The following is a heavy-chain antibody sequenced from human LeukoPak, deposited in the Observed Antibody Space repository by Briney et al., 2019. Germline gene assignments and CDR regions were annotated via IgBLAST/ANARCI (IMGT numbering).Heavy chain of an antibody. CDR3: ARGGLQTWYYYVDV. CDR1: GYSFADYY. J-gene: IGHJ6*03. Sequence: GASVKVSCKASGYSFADYYMHWVRQAPGQGLEWMGWINPNSGGTNYAQKFQDRVTMTRDTSISTAYMELSRLRSDDTAVYYCARGGLQTWYYYVDVWGKGTTVTVSS. V-gene: IGHV1-2*02. CDR2: INPNSGGT.